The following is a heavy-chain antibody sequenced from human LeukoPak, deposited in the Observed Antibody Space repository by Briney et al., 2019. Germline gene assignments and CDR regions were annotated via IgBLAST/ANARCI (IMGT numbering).Heavy chain of an antibody. CDR1: GFTFSSYA. CDR2: IIGSGGYT. CDR3: VRLRGIYLDFDY. V-gene: IGHV3-23*01. Sequence: GGSLRLSCAASGFTFSSYAMSWVRQAPGRGLEWVSAIIGSGGYTYYADSVKGRFTISRDNSKNTLSLQMDSLRAEDTAVYYCVRLRGIYLDFDYWGQGTLVTVSS. J-gene: IGHJ4*02. D-gene: IGHD1-26*01.